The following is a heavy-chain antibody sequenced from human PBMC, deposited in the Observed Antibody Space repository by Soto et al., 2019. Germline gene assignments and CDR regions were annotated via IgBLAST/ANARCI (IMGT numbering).Heavy chain of an antibody. D-gene: IGHD2-2*01. Sequence: QITLKESGPTLVKPTQTLTLTCTFSGFSLSMSGVGVGWIRQPPGKALEWLALIYWDDDKRYSPSLKSRLTSTKDTSNNQVVLTMTNMDPVDTATYYCARGLRYCSSTNCPNCFDPWGQGTLVTVSS. CDR2: IYWDDDK. V-gene: IGHV2-5*02. CDR3: ARGLRYCSSTNCPNCFDP. CDR1: GFSLSMSGVG. J-gene: IGHJ5*02.